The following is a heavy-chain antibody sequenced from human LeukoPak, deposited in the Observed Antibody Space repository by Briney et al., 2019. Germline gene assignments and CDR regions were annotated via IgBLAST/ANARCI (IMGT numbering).Heavy chain of an antibody. J-gene: IGHJ4*02. V-gene: IGHV3-30-3*01. D-gene: IGHD3-10*01. CDR1: GFTFSNYA. CDR2: ISYDGNNE. CDR3: ARDLYITMIRGALGVVDN. Sequence: GGSLRLSCAASGFTFSNYAMHWVRQAPGKGLEWVALISYDGNNEYYTDSAKGRFTISRDNSKNTLYLQMDSLRAADTAVYYCARDLYITMIRGALGVVDNWGQGTLVAVSS.